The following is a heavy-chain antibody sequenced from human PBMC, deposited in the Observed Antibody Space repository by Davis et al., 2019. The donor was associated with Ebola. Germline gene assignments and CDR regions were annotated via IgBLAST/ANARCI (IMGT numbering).Heavy chain of an antibody. CDR2: IYYSGST. J-gene: IGHJ5*02. Sequence: PSETLSLTCTVSGGSISSYYWSWIRQPPGKGLEWIGYIYYSGSTNYNPSLKSRVTISVDTSKNQFSLKLSSVTAADTAVYYCARAAGAAAGTWNWFDPWGQGTLVTVSS. D-gene: IGHD6-13*01. CDR3: ARAAGAAAGTWNWFDP. V-gene: IGHV4-59*01. CDR1: GGSISSYY.